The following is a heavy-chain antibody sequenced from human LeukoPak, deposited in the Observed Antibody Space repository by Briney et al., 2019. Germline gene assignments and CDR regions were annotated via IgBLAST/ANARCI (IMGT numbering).Heavy chain of an antibody. J-gene: IGHJ4*02. CDR3: ARSSSWPWWGTDY. D-gene: IGHD6-13*01. Sequence: SETLSLTCTVSGGSISSGGYYWSWIRQHPGKGLEWIGYIYYSGSTYYNPSLKSRVTISVDTSKNQFSLKLSSVTAADTAVYYCARSSSWPWWGTDYWGQGTLVTVSS. CDR1: GGSISSGGYY. V-gene: IGHV4-31*03. CDR2: IYYSGST.